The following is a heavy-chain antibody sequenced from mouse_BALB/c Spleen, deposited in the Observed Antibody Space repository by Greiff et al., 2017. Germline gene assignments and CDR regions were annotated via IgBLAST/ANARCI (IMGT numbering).Heavy chain of an antibody. V-gene: IGHV5-17*02. Sequence: EVKLVESGGGLVQPGGSRKLSCAASGFTFSSFGMHWVRQAPEKGLEWVAYISSGSSTIYYADTVKGRFTISRDNPKNTLFLQMTSLRSEDTAMYYCARSGLLRLEYAMDYWGQGTSVTVSS. CDR1: GFTFSSFG. CDR2: ISSGSSTI. D-gene: IGHD1-2*01. CDR3: ARSGLLRLEYAMDY. J-gene: IGHJ4*01.